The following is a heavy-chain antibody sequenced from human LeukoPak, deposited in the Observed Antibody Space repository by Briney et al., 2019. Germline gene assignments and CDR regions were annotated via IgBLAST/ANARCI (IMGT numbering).Heavy chain of an antibody. D-gene: IGHD5-18*01. Sequence: PGGSLRLSCAASGFTFSSYAMSWVRQAPGKGLEWGSAISGSGGSTYYADSVKGRFTISRDNSKNTLYLQMNSLRAEDTAVYYCALLGGYSYGYDYWGQGTLVTVSS. CDR3: ALLGGYSYGYDY. V-gene: IGHV3-23*01. J-gene: IGHJ4*02. CDR2: ISGSGGST. CDR1: GFTFSSYA.